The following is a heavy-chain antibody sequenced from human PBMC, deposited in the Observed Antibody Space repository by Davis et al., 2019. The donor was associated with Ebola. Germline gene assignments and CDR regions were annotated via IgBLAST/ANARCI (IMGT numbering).Heavy chain of an antibody. V-gene: IGHV3-23*01. CDR3: ARDRGIAVAGKLRYYGMDV. CDR2: ISGSGGST. J-gene: IGHJ6*02. D-gene: IGHD6-19*01. Sequence: PGGSLRLSCAASGFTFSSYAMSWVRQAPGKGLEWVSAISGSGGSTYYADSVKGRFTISRDNAKNSLYLQMNSLRAEDTAVYYCARDRGIAVAGKLRYYGMDVWGQGTTVTVSS. CDR1: GFTFSSYA.